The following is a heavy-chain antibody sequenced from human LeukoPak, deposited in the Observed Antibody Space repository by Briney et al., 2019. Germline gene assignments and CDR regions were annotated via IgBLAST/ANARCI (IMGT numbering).Heavy chain of an antibody. CDR2: IYYSGST. Sequence: TPSDTLSLTSTVSGGSISSSSYYCGWIRQPPEKVLEWIGSIYYSGSTYYTPSLKSSINISVATSKNQFFRERSSVTAADTCVYYCARRSYYLYYFDYWGQGTLVTVSS. D-gene: IGHD1-26*01. J-gene: IGHJ4*02. CDR1: GGSISSSSYY. V-gene: IGHV4-39*01. CDR3: ARRSYYLYYFDY.